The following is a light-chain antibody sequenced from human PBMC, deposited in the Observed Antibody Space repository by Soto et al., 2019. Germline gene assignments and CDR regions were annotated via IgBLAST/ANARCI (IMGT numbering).Light chain of an antibody. CDR3: QQANSFPVA. CDR1: QDISIW. J-gene: IGKJ5*01. CDR2: AAS. Sequence: DIQMTQSPSSVYASVGDRVTITYRASQDISIWLAWYQQKPGKAPKLLIYAASSLQSGVPSRFSGSGSGTDFTLTISSLQPEDFATYYCQQANSFPVAFGQGTRLEIK. V-gene: IGKV1-12*01.